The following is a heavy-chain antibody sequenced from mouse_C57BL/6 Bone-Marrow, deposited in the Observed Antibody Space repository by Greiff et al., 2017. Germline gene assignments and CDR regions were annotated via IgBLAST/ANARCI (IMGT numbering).Heavy chain of an antibody. Sequence: EVQLQQSGAELVRPGASVKLSCTASGFNIKDDYIHWVKQRPEQGLEWIGWIDPEIGDTEYASKFQGKATITSDTSSNTAYLQLSSLTSEDTAVYYCSSFNGNYFDFWGQGTPLTVAS. CDR3: SSFNGNYFDF. CDR2: IDPEIGDT. J-gene: IGHJ2*01. CDR1: GFNIKDDY. D-gene: IGHD2-1*01. V-gene: IGHV14-4*01.